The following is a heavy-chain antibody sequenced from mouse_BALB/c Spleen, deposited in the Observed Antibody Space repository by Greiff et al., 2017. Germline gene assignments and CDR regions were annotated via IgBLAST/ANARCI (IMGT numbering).Heavy chain of an antibody. CDR2: ISSGGST. CDR1: GFTFSSYA. CDR3: ARRFGFYYYGSSYWYFDV. J-gene: IGHJ1*01. Sequence: EVNLVESGGGLVKPGGSLKLSCAASGFTFSSYAMSWVRQTPEKRLEWVASISSGGSTYYPDSVKGRFTISRDNARNILYLQMSSLRSEDTAMYYCARRFGFYYYGSSYWYFDVWGAGTTVTVSS. V-gene: IGHV5-6-5*01. D-gene: IGHD1-1*01.